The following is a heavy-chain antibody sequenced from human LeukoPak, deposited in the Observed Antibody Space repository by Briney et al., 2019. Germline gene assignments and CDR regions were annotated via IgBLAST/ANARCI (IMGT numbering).Heavy chain of an antibody. D-gene: IGHD3-22*01. Sequence: ASVKVSCKASGGTFSSYAISWVRQAPGQGLEWMGRIIPILGIANYAQKFQGRVTITADKSTSTAYMELSSLRSEDTAVYYCARDLADYYDSSGYPDAFDIWGQGTMVTVSS. CDR2: IIPILGIA. V-gene: IGHV1-69*04. CDR1: GGTFSSYA. CDR3: ARDLADYYDSSGYPDAFDI. J-gene: IGHJ3*02.